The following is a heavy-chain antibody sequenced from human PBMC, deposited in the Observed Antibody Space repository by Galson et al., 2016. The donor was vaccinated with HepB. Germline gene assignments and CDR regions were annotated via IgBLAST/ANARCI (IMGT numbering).Heavy chain of an antibody. Sequence: SLRLSCAASGFTFSSYYMHWVRQAPGKGLVWVSRISGSGGSTNYADSVKGRFTISRDNSKNTLYLQMNYLRAEDTAVYFCARARIAALGTGAFDMWGQGTMVTVSS. J-gene: IGHJ3*02. V-gene: IGHV3-23*01. D-gene: IGHD6-13*01. CDR3: ARARIAALGTGAFDM. CDR2: ISGSGGST. CDR1: GFTFSSYY.